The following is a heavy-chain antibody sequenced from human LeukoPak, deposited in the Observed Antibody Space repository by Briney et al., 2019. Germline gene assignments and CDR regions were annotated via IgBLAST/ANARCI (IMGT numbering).Heavy chain of an antibody. CDR2: ISYSGST. V-gene: IGHV4-39*01. J-gene: IGHJ6*03. Sequence: SETLSLTCSVSGGSISRSPYYWGWIRQPPGKGLEWIGTISYSGSTYYNPSLKSRVTIFVDTSKNQFSLKLSSVTAADTAVFYRARLTQDYYYYYMGVRGKGTTVTISS. CDR3: ARLTQDYYYYYMGV. CDR1: GGSISRSPYY.